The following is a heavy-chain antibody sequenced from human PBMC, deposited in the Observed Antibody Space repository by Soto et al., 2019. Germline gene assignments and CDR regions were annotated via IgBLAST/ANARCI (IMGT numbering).Heavy chain of an antibody. CDR1: GGSFSGYY. J-gene: IGHJ5*02. CDR2: INHSGST. Sequence: SETLSLTCAVYGGSFSGYYWSWIRQPPGKGLEWIGEINHSGSTNYNPSLKSRVTISVDTSKNQFSLKLSSVTAADTAVYYCARGLKQSYDLWSGYSRANSFDAWGQGTLVTVSS. D-gene: IGHD3-3*01. V-gene: IGHV4-34*01. CDR3: ARGLKQSYDLWSGYSRANSFDA.